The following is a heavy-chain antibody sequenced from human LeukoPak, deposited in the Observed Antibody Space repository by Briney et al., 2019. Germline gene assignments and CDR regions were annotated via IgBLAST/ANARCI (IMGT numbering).Heavy chain of an antibody. V-gene: IGHV1-24*01. Sequence: GASVKVSCKVSGYTLTELSMHWVRQAPGKGLEWMGGFDPEDGETIYAQKFQGRVTMTEDTSTDTAYMELSSLRSEDTAVYYCATTTIAVVPAAYDYWGQGTLVTVSP. J-gene: IGHJ4*02. CDR2: FDPEDGET. D-gene: IGHD2-2*01. CDR1: GYTLTELS. CDR3: ATTTIAVVPAAYDY.